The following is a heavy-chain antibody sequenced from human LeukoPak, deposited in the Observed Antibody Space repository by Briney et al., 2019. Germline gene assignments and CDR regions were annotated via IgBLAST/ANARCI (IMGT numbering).Heavy chain of an antibody. CDR3: AKEGRIAAAGTVPLDY. CDR2: ISGSGGST. J-gene: IGHJ4*02. Sequence: PGGSLRLSCAASGSTFSSYAMSWVRQAPGKGLEWVSAISGSGGSTYYADSVKGRFTISRDNSKNTLYLQMNSLRAEDTAVYYCAKEGRIAAAGTVPLDYWGQGTLVTVSS. D-gene: IGHD6-13*01. CDR1: GSTFSSYA. V-gene: IGHV3-23*01.